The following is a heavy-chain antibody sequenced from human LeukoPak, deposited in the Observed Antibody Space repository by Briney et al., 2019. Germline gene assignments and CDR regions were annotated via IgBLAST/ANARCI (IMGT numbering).Heavy chain of an antibody. CDR1: GFTFSDYY. CDR2: ISSSGSTI. D-gene: IGHD3-22*01. CDR3: ASPNYYDSSGSCDAFDI. J-gene: IGHJ3*02. V-gene: IGHV3-11*01. Sequence: GGSLRLSCAASGFTFSDYYMSWIRQAPGKGLEWVSYISSSGSTIYYADSVKGRFTISRDNAKNSLYLQMNSLRAEDTAVYYCASPNYYDSSGSCDAFDIWGQGTMVTVSS.